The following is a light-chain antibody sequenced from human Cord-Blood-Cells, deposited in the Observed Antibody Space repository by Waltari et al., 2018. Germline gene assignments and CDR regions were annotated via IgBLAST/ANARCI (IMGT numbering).Light chain of an antibody. CDR1: QSVSSSY. Sequence: EIVLTQSPGTLSLSPGERATLSCRASQSVSSSYLAWYQQKPGQAPRLLIYGASSRDTGIPDRFRGSGSGTDFTLTISRLEPEDVAVYYCQQYGSSPWTFGQGTKVEIK. J-gene: IGKJ1*01. V-gene: IGKV3-20*01. CDR2: GAS. CDR3: QQYGSSPWT.